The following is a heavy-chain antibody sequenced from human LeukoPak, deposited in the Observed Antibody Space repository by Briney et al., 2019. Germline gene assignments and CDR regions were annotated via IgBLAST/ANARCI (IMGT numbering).Heavy chain of an antibody. CDR3: ARGHTYGLEGGSY. V-gene: IGHV1-69*05. J-gene: IGHJ4*02. Sequence: SVKVSCKASGYTFTSYGISWVRQAPGQGLEWMGGIIPIFGTANYAQKFQGRVTITTDESTSTAYMELSSLRSEDTAVYYCARGHTYGLEGGSYWGQGTLVTVSS. CDR1: GYTFTSYG. CDR2: IIPIFGTA. D-gene: IGHD1-1*01.